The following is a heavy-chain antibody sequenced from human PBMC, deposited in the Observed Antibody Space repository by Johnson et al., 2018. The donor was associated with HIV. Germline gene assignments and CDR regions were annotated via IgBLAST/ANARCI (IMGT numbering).Heavy chain of an antibody. Sequence: VQLVESGGGLVQPGRSLRLSCAASGFTFSSYAMHWVRQAPGKGLEWVSAISGSGGSTYYADSVKGRFTISRDNAKNSLYLQMNSLRAEDTAVYYCARGLVIVGALPDAFDIWGQGTMVTVSS. D-gene: IGHD1-26*01. V-gene: IGHV3-48*04. J-gene: IGHJ3*02. CDR1: GFTFSSYA. CDR2: ISGSGGST. CDR3: ARGLVIVGALPDAFDI.